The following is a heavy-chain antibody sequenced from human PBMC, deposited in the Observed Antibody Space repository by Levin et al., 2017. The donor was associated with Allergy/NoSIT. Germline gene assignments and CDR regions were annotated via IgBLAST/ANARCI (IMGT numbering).Heavy chain of an antibody. J-gene: IGHJ4*02. CDR3: ARGVYGSGTYYNGIDY. D-gene: IGHD3-10*01. Sequence: SQTLSLTCSVSGGSISSGRYHWSWIRQPPGKGLEWLGYIYSSGSTYYNPSLKSRLTISLDTSKNQFSLKLNSVSAADTAVYYCARGVYGSGTYYNGIDYWGQGTLVTVSS. V-gene: IGHV4-30-4*01. CDR1: GGSISSGRYH. CDR2: IYSSGST.